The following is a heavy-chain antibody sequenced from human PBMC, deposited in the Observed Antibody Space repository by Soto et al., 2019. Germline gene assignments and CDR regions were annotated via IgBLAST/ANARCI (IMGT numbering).Heavy chain of an antibody. D-gene: IGHD2-15*01. V-gene: IGHV1-69*01. CDR2: IIPIFGTA. Sequence: QVQLVQSGAEVKKPGSSVKVSCKASGGTFSSYAISWVRQAPGQGLEWMGGIIPIFGTANYAQQFQGRVTITADESTSTAYMELSSLRSEDTAVYYCARDEGGYCSGGSCPVTWFDPWGQGTLVTVSS. J-gene: IGHJ5*02. CDR3: ARDEGGYCSGGSCPVTWFDP. CDR1: GGTFSSYA.